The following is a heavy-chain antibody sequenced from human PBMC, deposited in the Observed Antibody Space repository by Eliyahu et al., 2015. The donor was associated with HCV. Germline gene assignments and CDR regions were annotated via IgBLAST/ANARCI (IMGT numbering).Heavy chain of an antibody. V-gene: IGHV2-70*04. CDR2: IDWDDDK. Sequence: QVTLKESGPALVKPTQTLTLTCTFSGFSLMTRGMRVTWIXQPPGKALEWLARIDWDDDKFYSTSLQTRLTISKDTSENRVVLTLTDMAAVDTATYYCARASALAGDYYDYWGQGTLVTVSA. CDR1: GFSLMTRGMR. J-gene: IGHJ4*02. D-gene: IGHD6-19*01. CDR3: ARASALAGDYYDY.